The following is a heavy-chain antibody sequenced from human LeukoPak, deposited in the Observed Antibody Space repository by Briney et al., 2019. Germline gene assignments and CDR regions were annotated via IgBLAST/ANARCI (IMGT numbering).Heavy chain of an antibody. D-gene: IGHD6-19*01. V-gene: IGHV3-48*01. CDR2: ISSSSSTI. CDR3: ATPDSSGSDY. Sequence: GGSLRLSCAASGFTFSSYSMNWVRQAPGKGLEWVSYISSSSSTIYCADSVKGRFTISRDNAKNSLYLQMNSLRAEDTAVYYCATPDSSGSDYWGQGTLVTVSS. CDR1: GFTFSSYS. J-gene: IGHJ4*02.